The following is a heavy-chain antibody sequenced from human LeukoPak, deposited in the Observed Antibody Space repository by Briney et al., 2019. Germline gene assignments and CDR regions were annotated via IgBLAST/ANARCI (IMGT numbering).Heavy chain of an antibody. CDR3: ASDPVAGRVSGAFDI. CDR2: IYSGGST. Sequence: LTGGSLRLSCAASGFTVSSNYMSWVRQDPGKGLEWVSVIYSGGSTYYADSVKGRFTISRDNSKNTLYLQMNSLRAEDTAVYYCASDPVAGRVSGAFDIWGQGTMVTVSS. D-gene: IGHD6-19*01. CDR1: GFTVSSNY. V-gene: IGHV3-53*01. J-gene: IGHJ3*02.